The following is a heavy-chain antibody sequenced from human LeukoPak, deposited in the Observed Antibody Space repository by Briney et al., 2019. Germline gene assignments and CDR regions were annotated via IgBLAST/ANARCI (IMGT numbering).Heavy chain of an antibody. CDR3: ARGAQWVIDY. CDR1: GFTIDDYW. Sequence: GGSLRLSCAASGFTIDDYWMSWVRQAPGKGLEWVANIKEDVSDKYYVDSVKGRFTISRDNAKNSLFLQMNSLRAEDTAVYYCARGAQWVIDYWGQGTLVTVSS. CDR2: IKEDVSDK. V-gene: IGHV3-7*04. J-gene: IGHJ4*02. D-gene: IGHD1-26*01.